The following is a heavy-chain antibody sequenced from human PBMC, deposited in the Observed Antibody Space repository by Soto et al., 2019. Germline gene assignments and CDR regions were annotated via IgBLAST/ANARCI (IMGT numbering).Heavy chain of an antibody. D-gene: IGHD5-12*01. Sequence: QVQLVESGGGVVQPGRSLRLSWAASGFTFSSYGMHWVRQAPGKGLEWVAAIPSDESRKYYADSVKGRFSISRDNSKNTVYLQMNSLRAEDTAVYYCAKDPGYGLDYWGQGTLVTVSS. J-gene: IGHJ4*02. CDR1: GFTFSSYG. CDR2: IPSDESRK. V-gene: IGHV3-30*18. CDR3: AKDPGYGLDY.